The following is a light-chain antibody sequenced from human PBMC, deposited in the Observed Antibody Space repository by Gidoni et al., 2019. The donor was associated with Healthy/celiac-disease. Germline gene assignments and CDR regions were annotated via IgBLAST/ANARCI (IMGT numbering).Light chain of an antibody. CDR3: QQYNNWPPIT. CDR1: QSVSSN. J-gene: IGKJ5*01. V-gene: IGKV3-15*01. Sequence: EIVMTQSPATLSVAPGERATLSCRASQSVSSNLAWFQQKPGQVPRHLIYGASTRATGIPARCSGSGSGTEFTLTISSLQSEDFAVYYCQQYNNWPPITFGQGTRLEIK. CDR2: GAS.